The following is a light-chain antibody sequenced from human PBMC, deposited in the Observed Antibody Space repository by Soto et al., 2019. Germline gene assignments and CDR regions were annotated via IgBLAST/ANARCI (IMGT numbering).Light chain of an antibody. V-gene: IGLV2-14*01. CDR1: SXDVGSYNY. Sequence: QSALTQPASVSGSPGQSITISCTGTSXDVGSYNYVSWYQQHPGKAPKLMICEVSNRPSGVSNRFSGSKSGNTASLTISGLQAEDEADYYCSSYTSSSTLVFGTGTKVTVL. CDR2: EVS. CDR3: SSYTSSSTLV. J-gene: IGLJ1*01.